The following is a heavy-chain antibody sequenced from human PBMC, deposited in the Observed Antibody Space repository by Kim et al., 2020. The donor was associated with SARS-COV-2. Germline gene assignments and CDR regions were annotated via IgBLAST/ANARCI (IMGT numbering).Heavy chain of an antibody. CDR3: ARERAASLGYFDY. J-gene: IGHJ4*02. CDR2: IWYDGSNN. Sequence: GGSLRLSCAASGFTISSYGMHWVRQAPGKGLEWVAVIWYDGSNNYYADSVKGRFTISRDNSKNTLYLQMNSLRAEDTAEYYCARERAASLGYFDYWGQGT. D-gene: IGHD3-16*01. V-gene: IGHV3-33*01. CDR1: GFTISSYG.